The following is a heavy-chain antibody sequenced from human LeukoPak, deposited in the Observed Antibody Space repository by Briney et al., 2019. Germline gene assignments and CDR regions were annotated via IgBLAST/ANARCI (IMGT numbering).Heavy chain of an antibody. CDR2: IISNGGTT. J-gene: IGHJ4*02. CDR3: ARSTDSVTTFDY. D-gene: IGHD4-17*01. Sequence: GGSLRLSCAASGFTFSTYGMHWVRQAPGKGLEYVSAIISNGGTTYYAHSVKGRFTISRDNSKNTLYLQMGSLRPEDMAVYYCARSTDSVTTFDYWGQGTLVTVSS. V-gene: IGHV3-64*01. CDR1: GFTFSTYG.